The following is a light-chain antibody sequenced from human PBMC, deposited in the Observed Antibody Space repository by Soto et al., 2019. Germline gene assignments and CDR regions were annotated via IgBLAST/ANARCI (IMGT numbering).Light chain of an antibody. Sequence: QSVLTQPPSASGSPGQSVTISCTGTSSDVGAYDYVSWYQQHPGKAPKLMIYEINKRPSGVPDRFSGSKSGNTASLTVSGLQAEDEADYYCSSFAGSHNLPYVFGTGTKVTVL. J-gene: IGLJ1*01. CDR1: SSDVGAYDY. V-gene: IGLV2-8*01. CDR3: SSFAGSHNLPYV. CDR2: EIN.